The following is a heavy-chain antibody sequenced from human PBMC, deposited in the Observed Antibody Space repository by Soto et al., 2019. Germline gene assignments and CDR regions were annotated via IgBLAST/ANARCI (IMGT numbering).Heavy chain of an antibody. CDR2: IRGSGGST. CDR3: AKVGYISSSFGMDV. CDR1: GFTFSSYA. Sequence: EVQLLESGGGLVQPGGSLRLSCAASGFTFSSYAMSWVRQAPGKGLEWVSAIRGSGGSTYYAASVKGRFTISRDNSKNTLYLQMNSLRAEDTAVYYFAKVGYISSSFGMDVWGQGTTVTVSS. D-gene: IGHD6-13*01. V-gene: IGHV3-23*01. J-gene: IGHJ6*02.